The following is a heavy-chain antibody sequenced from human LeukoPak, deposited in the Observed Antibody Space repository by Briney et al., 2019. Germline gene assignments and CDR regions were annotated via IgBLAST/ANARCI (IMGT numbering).Heavy chain of an antibody. CDR1: GYTXTSYG. Sequence: ASVKVSCKASGYTXTSYGISWVRQAPGQGLDWMGWISAYNGHTNYAQKLQGRVTMTTDTSTSTAYMELRSLRSDDTAVYYCARNSFDSGGYYPRVLDYWGQGTLVTVSS. D-gene: IGHD3-22*01. CDR2: ISAYNGHT. V-gene: IGHV1-18*01. J-gene: IGHJ4*02. CDR3: ARNSFDSGGYYPRVLDY.